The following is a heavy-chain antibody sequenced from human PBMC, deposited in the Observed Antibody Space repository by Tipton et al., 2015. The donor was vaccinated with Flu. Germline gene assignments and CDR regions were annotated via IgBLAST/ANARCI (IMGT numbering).Heavy chain of an antibody. V-gene: IGHV4-34*10. J-gene: IGHJ4*02. CDR2: IHHRGNT. CDR1: GGSFSDFN. CDR3: ACAGHGYYDSSGSDY. Sequence: GLVKPSETLSLTCGVSGGSFSDFNWGWIRQSPGKGLEWIGEIHHRGNTNYQSSLNSRVSISVDTSKNEVSLRLNSLTAADTAVYYCACAGHGYYDSSGSDYWGQGTLVTVSS. D-gene: IGHD3-22*01.